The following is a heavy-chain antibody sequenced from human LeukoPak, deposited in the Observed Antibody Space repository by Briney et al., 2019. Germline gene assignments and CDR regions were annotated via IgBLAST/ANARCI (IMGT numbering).Heavy chain of an antibody. CDR1: GFTFINYW. D-gene: IGHD3-22*01. CDR3: AKSRYYDSSGYSDFDY. J-gene: IGHJ4*02. V-gene: IGHV3-7*03. CDR2: IKQDGSEY. Sequence: GGSLRLSCAGSGFTFINYWMSWVRQAPGRGLEWVANIKQDGSEYYYVDSVKGRFTISRDNAKNSLYLQMNSLRAEDTALYYCAKSRYYDSSGYSDFDYWGQGTLVTVSS.